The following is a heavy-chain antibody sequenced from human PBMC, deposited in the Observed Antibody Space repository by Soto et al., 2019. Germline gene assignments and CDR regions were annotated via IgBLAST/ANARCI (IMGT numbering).Heavy chain of an antibody. CDR3: SRGWHTFDY. CDR2: ISYDGSSK. V-gene: IGHV3-30-3*01. J-gene: IGHJ4*02. D-gene: IGHD2-15*01. Sequence: QVQLVESGGGVVQPGRSLRLSCAASGFTFSSYAIHWVRQATGKGLEWVAVISYDGSSKYYADSVKGRFTISRDNSKNTLYLQMNSLGAEDTAVYYCSRGWHTFDYWGQGTLVTVSS. CDR1: GFTFSSYA.